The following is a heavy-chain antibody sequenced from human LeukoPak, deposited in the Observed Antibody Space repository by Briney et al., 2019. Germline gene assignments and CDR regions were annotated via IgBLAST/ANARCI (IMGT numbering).Heavy chain of an antibody. V-gene: IGHV3-30*02. CDR1: GFIFSNYG. Sequence: PGGSLRLSCAASGFIFSNYGMHWVRQAPGKGLEWVAFIRNDGSIRYYADSVKGRLTISRDNSKNTLYLQMSSLRVDDTAVYYCARDRNYGSGNLFDYWGQGTLVTVYS. J-gene: IGHJ4*02. CDR3: ARDRNYGSGNLFDY. D-gene: IGHD3-10*01. CDR2: IRNDGSIR.